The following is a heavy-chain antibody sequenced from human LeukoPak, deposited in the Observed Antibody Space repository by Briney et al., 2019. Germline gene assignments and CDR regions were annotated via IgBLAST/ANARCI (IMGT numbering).Heavy chain of an antibody. CDR3: ARDAYCGGDCYSDY. J-gene: IGHJ4*02. CDR1: GFTFSSYS. CDR2: ISSSSSYI. Sequence: GGSLSLSCAASGFTFSSYSMNWVRQAPGKGLEWVSSISSSSSYIYYADSVKGRFTISRDNAKNSLYLQMNSLRAEDTAVYYCARDAYCGGDCYSDYWGQGTLVTVSS. D-gene: IGHD2-21*02. V-gene: IGHV3-21*01.